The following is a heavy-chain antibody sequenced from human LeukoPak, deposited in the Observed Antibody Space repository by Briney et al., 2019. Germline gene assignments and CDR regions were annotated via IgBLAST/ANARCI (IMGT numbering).Heavy chain of an antibody. V-gene: IGHV3-21*01. J-gene: IGHJ6*02. D-gene: IGHD2/OR15-2a*01. CDR3: AREIAQGYYYYGMDV. Sequence: GGSLRLSCAASGFTFSSYSMNWVRQAPGKGLEWVSSISSSSSYIYYADSVKGRFTISRDTAKNSLYLQMNSLRAEDTAVYYCAREIAQGYYYYGMDVWGQGTTVTVSS. CDR1: GFTFSSYS. CDR2: ISSSSSYI.